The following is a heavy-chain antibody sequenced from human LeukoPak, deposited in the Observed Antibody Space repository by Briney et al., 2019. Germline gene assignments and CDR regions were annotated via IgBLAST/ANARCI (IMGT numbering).Heavy chain of an antibody. J-gene: IGHJ4*02. D-gene: IGHD3-10*01. CDR3: ATIPGGFGNN. CDR1: GYTFTSYD. V-gene: IGHV1-8*02. Sequence: GASVKVSCKASGYTFTSYDINWVRQATGQGLEWMGWMNPNSGNTGYAQKFQGRVTMTEDTSTDTAYMELSSLRSEDTAVYYCATIPGGFGNNWGQGTLVTVSS. CDR2: MNPNSGNT.